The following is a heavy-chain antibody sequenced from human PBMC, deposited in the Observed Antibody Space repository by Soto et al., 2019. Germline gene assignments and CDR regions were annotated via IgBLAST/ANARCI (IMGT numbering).Heavy chain of an antibody. CDR2: IRPDSGNT. CDR1: GYTFSSVG. V-gene: IGHV1-18*01. Sequence: QVQLVQSGTEVRKPGASVRVSCKASGYTFSSVGISWVRQAPGQGLEWMGWIRPDSGNTGYAQKFEGRLTMTADTSTSTVYMDLRSLGSDDTAVYYCGRDRATGDYWGQGTLVTVST. CDR3: GRDRATGDY. J-gene: IGHJ4*02.